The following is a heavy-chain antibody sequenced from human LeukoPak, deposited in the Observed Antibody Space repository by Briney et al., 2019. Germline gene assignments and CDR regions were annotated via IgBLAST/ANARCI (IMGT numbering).Heavy chain of an antibody. Sequence: PSETLSLTCTVSGDSISSYYWSWIRQPPGKGLEWIGYIYTSGGTNYIASLKGRVTISIDTSKNQCSLKLSSVTAADSAVYYCARLTRLSTSPDRYYLDYWGQGTLVTVSS. CDR3: ARLTRLSTSPDRYYLDY. V-gene: IGHV4-4*09. CDR1: GDSISSYY. D-gene: IGHD6-6*01. CDR2: IYTSGGT. J-gene: IGHJ4*02.